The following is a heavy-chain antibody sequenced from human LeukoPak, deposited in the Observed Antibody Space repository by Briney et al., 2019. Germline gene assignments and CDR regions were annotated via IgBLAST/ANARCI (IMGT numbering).Heavy chain of an antibody. D-gene: IGHD5-18*01. CDR1: GYSISSGYY. J-gene: IGHJ4*02. CDR2: IYHSGNT. CDR3: ARAIQSGGYFYY. V-gene: IGHV4-38-2*01. Sequence: PSETLSLTCAVSGYSISSGYYWGWIRRPPGKGLERIGSIYHSGNTYYNPSLTSRVTISVGTSKNQFSLKLNSVTAADTAVYYCARAIQSGGYFYYWGQGILVTVSS.